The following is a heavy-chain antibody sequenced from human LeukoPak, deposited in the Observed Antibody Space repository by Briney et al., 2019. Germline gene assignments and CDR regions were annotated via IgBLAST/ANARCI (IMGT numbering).Heavy chain of an antibody. CDR2: IYYSGST. CDR1: GFTFSSYE. CDR3: ASLHTPGYFDY. V-gene: IGHV4-59*05. Sequence: GSLRLSCAASGFTFSSYEMNWVRQAPGKGLEWIGTIYYSGSTYYHPSLKSRLTISVDTSENQFSLKLSSVTAADTAVYYCASLHTPGYFDYWGQGTLVTVSS. D-gene: IGHD1-14*01. J-gene: IGHJ4*02.